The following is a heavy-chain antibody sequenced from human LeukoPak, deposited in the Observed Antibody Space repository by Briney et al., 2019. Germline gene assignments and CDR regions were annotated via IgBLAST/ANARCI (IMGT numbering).Heavy chain of an antibody. CDR1: GYTFKNYG. Sequence: ASVKVSCKASGYTFKNYGISWVRQAPGQGLEWMGWLSCYNGDTKYTQKLQGRVTMTTDTSTSTAYMELRSLRSDDTAVYYCARDNPYYYLYWGQGTLVTVSS. CDR3: ARDNPYYYLY. D-gene: IGHD3-22*01. CDR2: LSCYNGDT. J-gene: IGHJ4*02. V-gene: IGHV1-18*01.